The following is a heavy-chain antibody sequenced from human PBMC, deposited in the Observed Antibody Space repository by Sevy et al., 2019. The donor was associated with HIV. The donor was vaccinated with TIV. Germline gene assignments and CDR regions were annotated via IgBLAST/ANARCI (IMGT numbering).Heavy chain of an antibody. Sequence: GGSLRLSCVASGLTFSSYGMNWVRQAPGKGPEWVALLRYDGSNKYYADFVRGRFTISRDNSKNTLYLQMNSLRAEDTAVYYCAKLSAMIATVDYFYYYGMDVWGQGTTVTVSS. CDR2: LRYDGSNK. V-gene: IGHV3-30*02. CDR1: GLTFSSYG. D-gene: IGHD2-21*01. CDR3: AKLSAMIATVDYFYYYGMDV. J-gene: IGHJ6*02.